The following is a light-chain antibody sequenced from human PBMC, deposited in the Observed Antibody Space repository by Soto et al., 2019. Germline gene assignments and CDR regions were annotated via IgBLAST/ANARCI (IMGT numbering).Light chain of an antibody. J-gene: IGLJ2*01. CDR2: QDT. CDR3: QAWDSSTAVV. CDR1: KLGDKY. V-gene: IGLV3-1*01. Sequence: SSELTQPPSVSVSPGQTASITCTGDKLGDKYACWYQQKPGQSPLLVIYQDTKRPSGIPERFSGSKSGNTATLTISGTQAMDEADYYCQAWDSSTAVVFGGGTKVTVL.